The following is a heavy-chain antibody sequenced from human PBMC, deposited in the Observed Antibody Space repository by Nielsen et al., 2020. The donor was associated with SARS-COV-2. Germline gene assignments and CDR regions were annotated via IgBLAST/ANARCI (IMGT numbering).Heavy chain of an antibody. J-gene: IGHJ6*02. Sequence: GESLKISCAASGFTFSSYWMSWVRQAPGKGLEWVANIKQDGSEKYYADSVKGRFTISRDNAENSLYLQMNSLRAEDTAVYYCARDWYSGSYYRAHYYYGMDVWGQGTTVTVSS. CDR2: IKQDGSEK. D-gene: IGHD1-26*01. CDR3: ARDWYSGSYYRAHYYYGMDV. CDR1: GFTFSSYW. V-gene: IGHV3-7*01.